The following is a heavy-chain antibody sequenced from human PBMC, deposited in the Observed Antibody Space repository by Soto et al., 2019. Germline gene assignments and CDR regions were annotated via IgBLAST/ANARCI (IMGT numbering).Heavy chain of an antibody. D-gene: IGHD3-10*01. CDR1: GFTFSNAW. CDR2: IKSKTDGGTT. Sequence: GESLKISCAASGFTFSNAWMSWVRQAPGKGLEWVGRIKSKTDGGTTDYAAPVKGRFTISRDDSKNTLYLQMNSLKTEDTAVYYCTTGVVRGVLDYWGQGTLVTVSS. J-gene: IGHJ4*02. V-gene: IGHV3-15*01. CDR3: TTGVVRGVLDY.